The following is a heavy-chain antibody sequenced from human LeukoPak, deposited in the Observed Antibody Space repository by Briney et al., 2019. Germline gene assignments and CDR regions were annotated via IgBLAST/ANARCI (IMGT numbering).Heavy chain of an antibody. CDR2: FSSSTSFI. D-gene: IGHD5-24*01. V-gene: IGHV3-48*01. Sequence: GGSLRLYCEASGFTFSTYSMNWVRHAPGKGLEWVSYFSSSTSFIYYADSLKGRFTISRVNAKNSLCLQMNSLRAEDTAVYSCARVAWDGSNSFDFWDQGPLVTVPS. CDR3: ARVAWDGSNSFDF. CDR1: GFTFSTYS. J-gene: IGHJ4*02.